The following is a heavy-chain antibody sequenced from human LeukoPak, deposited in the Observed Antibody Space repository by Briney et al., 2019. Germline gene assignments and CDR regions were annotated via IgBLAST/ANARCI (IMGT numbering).Heavy chain of an antibody. D-gene: IGHD3-16*01. Sequence: PGGSLRLSCAASELTFSSYWMHWVRQAPGKGLVWVSCINTDGSVTRYADSVKGRFTISRDNAKNTLYLQMNSLRAEDTAVYYCAKGYVWGSSMDVWGKGTTVTVSS. V-gene: IGHV3-74*01. J-gene: IGHJ6*04. CDR1: ELTFSSYW. CDR3: AKGYVWGSSMDV. CDR2: INTDGSVT.